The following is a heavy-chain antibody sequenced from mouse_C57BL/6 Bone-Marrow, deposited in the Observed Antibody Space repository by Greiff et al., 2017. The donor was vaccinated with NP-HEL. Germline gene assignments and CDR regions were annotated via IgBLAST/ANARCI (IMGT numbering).Heavy chain of an antibody. CDR2: IYPYNGVS. V-gene: IGHV1-31*01. CDR3: AREGGGGSNAMDY. Sequence: EVQLQQSGPELVKPGASVKISCKASGYSFTGYYMHWVKQSHGNILDWIGYIYPYNGVSSYHQKFKGKATLTVDKSSSTAYMELHSLTSENSAVYYCAREGGGGSNAMDYWGQGTSVTVSS. D-gene: IGHD1-1*01. CDR1: GYSFTGYY. J-gene: IGHJ4*01.